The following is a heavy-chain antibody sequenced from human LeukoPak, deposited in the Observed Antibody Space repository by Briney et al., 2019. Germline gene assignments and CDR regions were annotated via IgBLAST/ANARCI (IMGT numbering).Heavy chain of an antibody. V-gene: IGHV4-61*02. CDR2: IYTSGST. CDR3: ARDRYYYMDV. CDR1: GGSISSGSYY. Sequence: PSQTLSLTCTVSGGSISSGSYYWSWIRQPAGKGLEWIGRIYTSGSTNYNPSHKSRVTISVDTSKNQFSLKLSSVTAADTAVYYCARDRYYYMDVWGKGTTVTVSS. J-gene: IGHJ6*03.